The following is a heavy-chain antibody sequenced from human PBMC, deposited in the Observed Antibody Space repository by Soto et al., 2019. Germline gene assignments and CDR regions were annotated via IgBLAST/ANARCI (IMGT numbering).Heavy chain of an antibody. CDR3: ARSHPYLYSSGWYGAFDI. CDR1: GYSFSSYG. J-gene: IGHJ3*02. Sequence: GXSVKGNCPTAGYSFSSYGSSWVRRATGEGLEWMGWTSAYNGNTNYAQKLQGRVTMTTDTSTSTAYMELRSLRSDDTAVYYCARSHPYLYSSGWYGAFDIWAQGTMVTVSS. V-gene: IGHV1-18*04. CDR2: TSAYNGNT. D-gene: IGHD6-19*01.